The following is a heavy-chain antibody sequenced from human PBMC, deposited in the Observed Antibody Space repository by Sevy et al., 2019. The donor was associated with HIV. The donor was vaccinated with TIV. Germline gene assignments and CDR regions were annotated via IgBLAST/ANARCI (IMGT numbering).Heavy chain of an antibody. Sequence: SETLSLTCTVSGGSISSYYWSWIRQPPGKGLEWIGYIYYSGSTNYNPSLKSRLTISVDTSKNQFSLKLSSVTAADTAVYYCARDRGTWGVWGKGTTVTVSS. J-gene: IGHJ6*04. V-gene: IGHV4-59*01. D-gene: IGHD3-16*01. CDR1: GGSISSYY. CDR3: ARDRGTWGV. CDR2: IYYSGST.